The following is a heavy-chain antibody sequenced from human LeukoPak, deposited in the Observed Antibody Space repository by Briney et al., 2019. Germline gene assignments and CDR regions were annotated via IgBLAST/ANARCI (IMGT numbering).Heavy chain of an antibody. CDR3: AREGAYCSSTSRYNWFDP. V-gene: IGHV4-4*07. CDR2: IYTSGST. J-gene: IGHJ5*02. D-gene: IGHD2-2*01. Sequence: SETLSLTCTVSGGSISSYYWSWIRQPAGKGLEWIGRIYTSGSTNYNPSLKSRVTMSVDTSKNQFSLKLSSVTAADTAVYYCAREGAYCSSTSRYNWFDPWGQGTLATVSS. CDR1: GGSISSYY.